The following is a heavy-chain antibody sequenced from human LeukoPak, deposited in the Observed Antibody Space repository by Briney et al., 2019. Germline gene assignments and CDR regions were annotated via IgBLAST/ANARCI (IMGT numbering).Heavy chain of an antibody. D-gene: IGHD4-23*01. CDR3: ARDLSEVRLGYYYYYMDV. Sequence: PSETLSLTCTVSGYSISSGYYWGWIRQPPGKGLEWIGSIYHSGSTYYNPSLKSRVTISVDTSKNQFSLKLSSVTAADTAVYYCARDLSEVRLGYYYYYMDVWGKGTTVTVSS. CDR1: GYSISSGYY. J-gene: IGHJ6*03. CDR2: IYHSGST. V-gene: IGHV4-38-2*02.